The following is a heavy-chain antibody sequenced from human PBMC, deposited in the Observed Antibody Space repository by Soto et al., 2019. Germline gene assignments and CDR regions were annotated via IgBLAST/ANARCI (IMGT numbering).Heavy chain of an antibody. CDR2: IYRTGST. Sequence: PSETLSLTCSVSGGSFAINNWWTLFRQPPGQGLEWIGEIYRTGSTNYNPSLKSRVTISLDKSENQFSLKVTSLTAADTAVYYCASRDPGTNWFAPWGQGTLVTVSS. J-gene: IGHJ5*02. D-gene: IGHD1-1*01. V-gene: IGHV4-4*02. CDR3: ASRDPGTNWFAP. CDR1: GGSFAINNW.